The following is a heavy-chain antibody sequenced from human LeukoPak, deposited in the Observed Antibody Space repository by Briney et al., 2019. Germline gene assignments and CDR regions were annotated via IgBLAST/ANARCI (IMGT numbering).Heavy chain of an antibody. CDR2: ITNTGNTI. Sequence: PGGSLRLSCAASRFTFTTYSMNWVRQAPGKGLEWVSYITNTGNTIYYADSVKGRFTISRDNAKNSLSLQMNSLRAEDTAVYYCARGYYYGMDVWGQGTTVTVSS. CDR3: ARGYYYGMDV. V-gene: IGHV3-48*04. J-gene: IGHJ6*02. CDR1: RFTFTTYS.